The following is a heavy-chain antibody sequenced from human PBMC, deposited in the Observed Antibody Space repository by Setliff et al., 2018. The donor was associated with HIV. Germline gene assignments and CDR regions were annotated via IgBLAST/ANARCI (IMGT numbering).Heavy chain of an antibody. Sequence: SETLSLTCTVSGGSINSYYWSWIRQPPGKRLEWIGYIHNSASTNYNPSLKSRVTMSVDTSNNQFSLKLTSVTAADTAVYYCVRRGHYGSGSYGRYYDYYYMDVWGKGTTVTVSS. CDR1: GGSINSYY. CDR3: VRRGHYGSGSYGRYYDYYYMDV. V-gene: IGHV4-59*01. J-gene: IGHJ6*03. D-gene: IGHD3-10*01. CDR2: IHNSAST.